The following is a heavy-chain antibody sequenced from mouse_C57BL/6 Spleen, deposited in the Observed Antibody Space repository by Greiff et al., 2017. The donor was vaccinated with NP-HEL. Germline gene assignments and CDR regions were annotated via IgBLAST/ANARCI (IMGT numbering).Heavy chain of an antibody. CDR1: GYTFTRFW. CDR3: TRSNIGSSKRFAD. CDR2: ISPGNRDT. D-gene: IGHD1-1*01. J-gene: IGHJ3*01. Sequence: EVQLQQSGSVLARPGASVQMSCKTSGYTFTRFWMHWVKQRPGRGLVWIGAISPGNRDTSYNQKFKGKANLTAATSDSTAYTERSRLTKENTAVYYCTRSNIGSSKRFADRGRGTEVSVCA. V-gene: IGHV1-5*01.